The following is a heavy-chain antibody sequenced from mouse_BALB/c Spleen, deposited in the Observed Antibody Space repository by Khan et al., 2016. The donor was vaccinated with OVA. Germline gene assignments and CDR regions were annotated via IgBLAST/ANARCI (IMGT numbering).Heavy chain of an antibody. V-gene: IGHV5-6*01. CDR1: GFTFSAYS. J-gene: IGHJ3*01. CDR3: ASHLTGSFAY. CDR2: INSDGYYT. D-gene: IGHD4-1*01. Sequence: EVELVESGGDLMKPGGSLKLSCAASGFTFSAYSMSWVRQTPDKGLEWVATINSDGYYTYYPDSVQGRFTISRNNAKNTLSLQMSSLKSEDTAIYYCASHLTGSFAYWGQGTLVTVSA.